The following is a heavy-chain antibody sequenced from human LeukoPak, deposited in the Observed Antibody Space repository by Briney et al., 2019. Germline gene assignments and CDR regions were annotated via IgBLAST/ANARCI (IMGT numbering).Heavy chain of an antibody. V-gene: IGHV3-23*01. CDR2: ISGSGGST. CDR3: AKGGEGITIFGVVISPNDY. D-gene: IGHD3-3*01. J-gene: IGHJ4*02. Sequence: PGGSLRLSCAASGFTFSSYAMSWARQAPGKGLEWVSAISGSGGSTYYADSVKGRFTISRDNSKNTLYLQMNSLRAEDTAVYYCAKGGEGITIFGVVISPNDYWGQGTLVTVSS. CDR1: GFTFSSYA.